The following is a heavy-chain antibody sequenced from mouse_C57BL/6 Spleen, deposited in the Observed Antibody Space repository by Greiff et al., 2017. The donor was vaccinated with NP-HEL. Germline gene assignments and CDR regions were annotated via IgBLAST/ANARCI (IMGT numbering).Heavy chain of an antibody. Sequence: VQLQQSGPELVKPGASVKISCKASGYAFSSSWMNWVKQRPGKGLEWIGRIYPGDGDTNYNGKFKGKATLTADKSSSTAYMQLSSLTSEDSAVYCCARNWDVNYFDYWGQGTTLTVSS. V-gene: IGHV1-82*01. CDR1: GYAFSSSW. J-gene: IGHJ2*01. CDR3: ARNWDVNYFDY. CDR2: IYPGDGDT. D-gene: IGHD4-1*01.